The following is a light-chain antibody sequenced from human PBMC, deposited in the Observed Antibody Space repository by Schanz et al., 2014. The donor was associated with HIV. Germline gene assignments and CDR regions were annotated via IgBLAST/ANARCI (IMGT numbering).Light chain of an antibody. J-gene: IGLJ1*01. CDR2: DNT. Sequence: QSVLAQPPSVSGAPGQRVTISCTGTSSNIGAGYDVHWYQLLPGTAPTLLIFDNTNRPSGVPDRFSGSKSGTSASLAITGLQADDEADYYCCSYADGGTYVFGTGTKLTVL. V-gene: IGLV1-40*01. CDR1: SSNIGAGYD. CDR3: CSYADGGTYV.